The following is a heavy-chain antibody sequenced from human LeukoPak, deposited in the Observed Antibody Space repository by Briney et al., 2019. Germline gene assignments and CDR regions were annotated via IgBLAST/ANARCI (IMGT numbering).Heavy chain of an antibody. CDR2: IISIFGTA. CDR1: GGTLSSYA. CDR3: ARQYHPPYCRCGSWYGVGYCDY. J-gene: IGHJ4*02. Sequence: ASVNDSFKACGGTLSSYAISSVRQAPGQGLEWMGGIISIFGTANNAHKFQGRDTMTADESRSRAYMAVSSLESEETAVHCCARQYHPPYCRCGSWYGVGYCDYWGQGTLVTVSS. V-gene: IGHV1-69*13. D-gene: IGHD2-15*01.